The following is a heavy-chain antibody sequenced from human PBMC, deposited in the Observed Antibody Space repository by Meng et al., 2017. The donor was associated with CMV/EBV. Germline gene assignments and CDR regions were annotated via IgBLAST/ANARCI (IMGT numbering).Heavy chain of an antibody. D-gene: IGHD1-7*01. CDR1: GCSMSSYY. V-gene: IGHV4-4*07. J-gene: IGHJ2*01. Sequence: RPGPGDASAALSRAWPASGCSMSSYYSSWCAQPAGKRLEWIGRISTSGSTNYNPSLKCRVTMSVDTSKNQFSLKLSSVTAADTAVYYCAKCSEQNWNYGGWYFDLWGRGTLVTVSS. CDR2: ISTSGST. CDR3: AKCSEQNWNYGGWYFDL.